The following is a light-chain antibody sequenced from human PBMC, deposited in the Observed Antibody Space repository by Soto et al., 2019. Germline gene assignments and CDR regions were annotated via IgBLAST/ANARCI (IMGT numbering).Light chain of an antibody. CDR2: GAS. CDR1: QSVSSSY. CDR3: QQYGSSPRVT. V-gene: IGKV3-20*01. Sequence: EIVLTQSPGTLSLSPGERATLSCRASQSVSSSYLAWYQQKPGQAPRLLIYGASSRATGIPDRFSGSGSGTDFTLTISRLEPEDVAVYYCQQYGSSPRVTFGHGTKVDIK. J-gene: IGKJ3*01.